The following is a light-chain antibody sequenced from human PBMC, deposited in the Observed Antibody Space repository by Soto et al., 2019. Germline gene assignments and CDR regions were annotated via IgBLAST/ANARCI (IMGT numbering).Light chain of an antibody. CDR2: EVS. CDR3: SSYTSSTTLYV. J-gene: IGLJ1*01. Sequence: QAFLNQPAWVSGSPGQSITIACTGTISDVGAYNFVCWYQLHPGKAPKLMIYEVSNRPSGVSNRFSGSKYGNTASLTISGLQTEDEADYYCSSYTSSTTLYVFGTGTKVTVL. V-gene: IGLV2-14*01. CDR1: ISDVGAYNF.